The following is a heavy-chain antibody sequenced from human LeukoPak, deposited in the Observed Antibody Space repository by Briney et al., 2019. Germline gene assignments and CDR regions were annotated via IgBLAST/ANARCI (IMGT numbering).Heavy chain of an antibody. V-gene: IGHV3-21*01. CDR2: ISSSSSYI. D-gene: IGHD6-25*01. J-gene: IGHJ4*02. Sequence: RGSLRLSCAASGFTFSSYGMHWVRQAPGKGLEWVSSISSSSSYIYYADSVKGRFTISRDNAKNSLYLQMNSLRAEDTAVYYCARDRVAAAVRVFDYWGQGTLVTVSS. CDR1: GFTFSSYG. CDR3: ARDRVAAAVRVFDY.